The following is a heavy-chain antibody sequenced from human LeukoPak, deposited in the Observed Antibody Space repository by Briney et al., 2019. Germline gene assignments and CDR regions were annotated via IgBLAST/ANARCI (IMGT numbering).Heavy chain of an antibody. J-gene: IGHJ6*03. V-gene: IGHV3-43D*03. CDR3: AKDSFPKITIFGVVTPDYYYYMDV. D-gene: IGHD3-3*01. Sequence: SGGSLRLSCAASGFTFDDYAMHWVRQAPGKGLEWVSLISWDGGGTYYADSVKGRFTISRDNSKNSLYLQMNSLRAEDTALYYCAKDSFPKITIFGVVTPDYYYYMDVWGKGTTVTVSS. CDR2: ISWDGGGT. CDR1: GFTFDDYA.